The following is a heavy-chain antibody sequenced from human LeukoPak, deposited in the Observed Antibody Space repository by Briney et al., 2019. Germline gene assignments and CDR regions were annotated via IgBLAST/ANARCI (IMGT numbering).Heavy chain of an antibody. J-gene: IGHJ4*02. D-gene: IGHD6-19*01. Sequence: GGSLRLSCAASGFTVSSNYMSWVRQAPGKGLEWVSVIYSGGSTYYADSVKGRFTISRDNSKNTLYLQMNSLRAEDTAVYYCARGGAVDGLYFDYWGQGTLVTVSS. CDR2: IYSGGST. CDR3: ARGGAVDGLYFDY. V-gene: IGHV3-53*01. CDR1: GFTVSSNY.